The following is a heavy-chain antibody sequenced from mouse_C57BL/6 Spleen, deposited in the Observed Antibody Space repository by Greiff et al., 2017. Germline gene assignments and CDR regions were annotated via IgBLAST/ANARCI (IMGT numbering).Heavy chain of an antibody. Sequence: EVQLQESEGGLVQPGSSMKLSCTASGFTFSDYYMAWVRQVPEKGLEWVANINYDGSSTYYLDSLKSRFIISRDNAKNILYLQMSSLKSEDTATYYCARAPYGDYAMDYWGQGTSVTVSS. V-gene: IGHV5-16*01. CDR1: GFTFSDYY. CDR3: ARAPYGDYAMDY. D-gene: IGHD1-1*01. CDR2: INYDGSST. J-gene: IGHJ4*01.